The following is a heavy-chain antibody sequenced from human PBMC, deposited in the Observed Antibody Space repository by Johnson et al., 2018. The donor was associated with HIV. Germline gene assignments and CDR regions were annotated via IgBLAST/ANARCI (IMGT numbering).Heavy chain of an antibody. Sequence: VQLVESGGGVVRPGGSLRLSCAVSGFTFDDYGMSWVRQAPGKGLEWVSAIGPAGDTYYPGSVKGRFTISRDKSRNTLFLPLNGLRAVETAVYYGAGVRIGRENALDNWGQGTVVTVSS. J-gene: IGHJ3*02. CDR3: AGVRIGRENALDN. V-gene: IGHV3-13*01. CDR2: IGPAGDT. CDR1: GFTFDDYG. D-gene: IGHD1-26*01.